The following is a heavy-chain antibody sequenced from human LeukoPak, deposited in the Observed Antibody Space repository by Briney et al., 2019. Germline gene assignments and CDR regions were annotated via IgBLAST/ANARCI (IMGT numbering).Heavy chain of an antibody. V-gene: IGHV3-53*01. J-gene: IGHJ3*02. D-gene: IGHD6-13*01. CDR1: GFTFDDYG. CDR2: IYSGGST. CDR3: ARARAAAGPDAFDI. Sequence: PGGSLRLSCAASGFTFDDYGMSWVRQAPGKGLEWVSAIYSGGSTYYADSVKGRFTISRDNSKNTLYLQMNSLRAEDTAVYYCARARAAAGPDAFDIWGQGTMVTVSS.